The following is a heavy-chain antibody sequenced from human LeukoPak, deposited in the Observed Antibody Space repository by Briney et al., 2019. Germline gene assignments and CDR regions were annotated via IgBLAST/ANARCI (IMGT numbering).Heavy chain of an antibody. J-gene: IGHJ4*02. CDR2: ISGSGVST. D-gene: IGHD2-2*01. CDR3: AKDWGMGDQLLRIDY. Sequence: GSLRLSCTASGFTFSTYAMNWVRQAPGKGLEWVSGISGSGVSTYYADSVKGRFTISRDNSNNTLYLQMSSLGAEDTAVCYCAKDWGMGDQLLRIDYWGQGTLVTVSS. CDR1: GFTFSTYA. V-gene: IGHV3-23*01.